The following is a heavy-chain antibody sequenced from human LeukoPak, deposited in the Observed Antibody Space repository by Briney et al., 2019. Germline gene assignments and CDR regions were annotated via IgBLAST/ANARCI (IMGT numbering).Heavy chain of an antibody. Sequence: SVKVSCKASGGTFSSYAFSWVRQAPGQGLEWMRGIIPIFGTANYAQKFQGRVTITADESTSTAYMGLSSLRSEDTAVYYCARGNIVVVPAANGAYYYYYYYMDVWGKGTTVTVSS. D-gene: IGHD2-2*01. V-gene: IGHV1-69*13. CDR2: IIPIFGTA. J-gene: IGHJ6*03. CDR3: ARGNIVVVPAANGAYYYYYYYMDV. CDR1: GGTFSSYA.